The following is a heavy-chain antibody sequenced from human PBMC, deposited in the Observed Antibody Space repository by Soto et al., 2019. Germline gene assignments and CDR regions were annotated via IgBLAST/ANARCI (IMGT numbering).Heavy chain of an antibody. CDR3: ARESVGGYPLLDY. Sequence: QVQVVQSGAEVKKPGSSVKVSCKASGGYYRSYTITWVRQAPGQGLEWMGRVIPILGVVNYAQKFQGKVTFSVGKSTSTAYVELGSLRSDRTAVYYCARESVGGYPLLDYWGQGTLVTVSS. CDR2: VIPILGVV. V-gene: IGHV1-69*08. J-gene: IGHJ4*01. D-gene: IGHD5-12*01. CDR1: GGYYRSYT.